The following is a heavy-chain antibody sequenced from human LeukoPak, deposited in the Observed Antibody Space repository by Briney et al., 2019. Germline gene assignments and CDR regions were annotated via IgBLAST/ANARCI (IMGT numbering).Heavy chain of an antibody. CDR3: ARSHYYDSSGYYYETYFDY. CDR2: IYYSGST. D-gene: IGHD3-22*01. V-gene: IGHV4-59*01. CDR1: GGSISSYY. J-gene: IGHJ4*02. Sequence: KSSETLSLTCNVSGGSISSYYWSWIRQPPGKGLEWIGYIYYSGSTNYNPSLKSRVTISVDTSKNQFSLKLSSVTAADTAVYYCARSHYYDSSGYYYETYFDYWGQGTLVTVSS.